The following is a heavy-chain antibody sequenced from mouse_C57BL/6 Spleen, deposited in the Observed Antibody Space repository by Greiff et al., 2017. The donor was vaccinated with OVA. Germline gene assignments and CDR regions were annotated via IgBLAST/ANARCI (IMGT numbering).Heavy chain of an antibody. CDR2: INPYNGGT. V-gene: IGHV1-19*01. D-gene: IGHD1-1*01. CDR1: GYTFTDYY. J-gene: IGHJ2*01. CDR3: AREDGSFDY. Sequence: EVQLQQSGPVLVKPGASVKVSCKASGYTFTDYYMNWVKQSHGKSLEWIGVINPYNGGTSYNQKFKGKATLTVDKSSSTAYMELNSLTSEDSAVYYCAREDGSFDYWGQGTTLTVSS.